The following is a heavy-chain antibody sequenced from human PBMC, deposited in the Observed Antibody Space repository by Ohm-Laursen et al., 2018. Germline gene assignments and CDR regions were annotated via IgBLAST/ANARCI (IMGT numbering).Heavy chain of an antibody. V-gene: IGHV3-15*05. CDR3: ARDTYSNYIFDF. Sequence: SLRLSCAASGFTFSNAWMSWFRQAPGKGLEWVGRIKSKTDGGTADYAAPVKGRFTISRDNAKNTIYLQMNSLRAEDTAVYYCARDTYSNYIFDFWGQGTLVTVSS. CDR1: GFTFSNAW. D-gene: IGHD4-11*01. J-gene: IGHJ4*02. CDR2: IKSKTDGGTA.